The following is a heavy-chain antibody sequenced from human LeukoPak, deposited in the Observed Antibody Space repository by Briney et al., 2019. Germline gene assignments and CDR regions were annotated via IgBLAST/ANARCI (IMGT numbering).Heavy chain of an antibody. Sequence: PRGSLRLSCAASGFTFSNYVMDRVRQAAGQRPDSLSYISGSGNTMYYADSVKGRFTISRDNAKDSLSLQLNSLRVEDTAVYYCARDAGIDGTDFDYWGQGALVTVSS. J-gene: IGHJ4*02. V-gene: IGHV3-48*03. CDR3: ARDAGIDGTDFDY. CDR2: ISGSGNTM. D-gene: IGHD5-24*01. CDR1: GFTFSNYV.